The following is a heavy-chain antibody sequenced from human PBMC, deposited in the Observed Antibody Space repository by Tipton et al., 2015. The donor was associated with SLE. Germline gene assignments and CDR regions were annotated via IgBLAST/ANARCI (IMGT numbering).Heavy chain of an antibody. V-gene: IGHV1-46*01. Sequence: QLVQSGAEVKKPGASVKVSCKASGYTFTSYYMHWVRQAPGQGLEWMGIINPSAGSTRYAQKFQGRVTMTRDTSTSTVYMELSSLRSEDTAVYYCARVPPPYYDFWSGYFDYWGQGTLVTVSS. J-gene: IGHJ4*02. CDR1: GYTFTSYY. CDR3: ARVPPPYYDFWSGYFDY. D-gene: IGHD3-3*01. CDR2: INPSAGST.